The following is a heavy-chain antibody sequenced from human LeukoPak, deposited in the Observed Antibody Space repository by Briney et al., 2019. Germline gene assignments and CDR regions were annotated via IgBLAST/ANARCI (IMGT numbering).Heavy chain of an antibody. CDR2: INPNSGDA. V-gene: IGHV1-2*02. CDR3: ARDKGSGYLPFDF. D-gene: IGHD5-18*01. CDR1: GYTFINYG. J-gene: IGHJ4*02. Sequence: ASVKVSCKASGYTFINYGISWVRQAPGQGPEWMGWINPNSGDANYPQKFQGRVTMTRDTSISTAYMEMSSLRSDDTAVYFCARDKGSGYLPFDFWGQGTLVTVSS.